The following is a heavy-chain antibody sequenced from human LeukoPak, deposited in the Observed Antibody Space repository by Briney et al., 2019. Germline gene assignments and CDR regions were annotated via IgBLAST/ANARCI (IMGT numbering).Heavy chain of an antibody. J-gene: IGHJ4*02. V-gene: IGHV3-23*01. CDR2: ISGSGGST. Sequence: GGTLRLSCAASGFTFSSYGMSWVRQAPGKGLEWVSAISGSGGSTYYADSVKGRFTISRDNSKNTLYLQMNSLRAEDTAVYYCAKDPRYYGSGSYPDYWGQGTLVTVSS. CDR1: GFTFSSYG. CDR3: AKDPRYYGSGSYPDY. D-gene: IGHD3-10*01.